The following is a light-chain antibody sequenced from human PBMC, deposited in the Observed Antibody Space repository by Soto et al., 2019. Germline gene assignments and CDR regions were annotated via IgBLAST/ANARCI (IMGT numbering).Light chain of an antibody. Sequence: ETVLTQSPGSLSLSLGDRATLSCRASQTVSNSYLAWYQQKPGQAPRLLIYGTSSRATGIPDRFSGFGSGTDFTLTISRLEPEDFAVYFCQQYGSSPITFGQGTRLEIK. CDR3: QQYGSSPIT. J-gene: IGKJ5*01. CDR1: QTVSNSY. V-gene: IGKV3-20*01. CDR2: GTS.